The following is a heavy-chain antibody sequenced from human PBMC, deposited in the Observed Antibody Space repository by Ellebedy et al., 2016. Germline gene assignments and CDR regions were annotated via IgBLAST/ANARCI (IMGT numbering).Heavy chain of an antibody. CDR2: IKQDGSEK. CDR1: GFTFSSYW. Sequence: GGSLRLXXAASGFTFSSYWMSWVRQAPGKGLEWVANIKQDGSEKYYVDSVKGRFTISRDNAKNSLYLQMNSLRAEDTAVYYCARDRRIAARGWFDPWGQGTLVTVSS. CDR3: ARDRRIAARGWFDP. J-gene: IGHJ5*02. V-gene: IGHV3-7*01. D-gene: IGHD6-6*01.